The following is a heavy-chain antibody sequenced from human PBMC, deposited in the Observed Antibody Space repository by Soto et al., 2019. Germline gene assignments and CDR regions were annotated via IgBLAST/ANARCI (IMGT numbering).Heavy chain of an antibody. CDR3: ARDGTGWTGGDH. J-gene: IGHJ4*02. D-gene: IGHD6-19*01. CDR1: GFTFSGYD. V-gene: IGHV3-33*01. CDR2: LWRDGSKV. Sequence: GGSLRLSCAASGFTFSGYDMHWVRQAPGKRLEWVAVLWRDGSKVYYADSVKGRFTISRDNSKNTLYLEMNSLRVEDTAVYYCARDGTGWTGGDHWGQGTLVTVSS.